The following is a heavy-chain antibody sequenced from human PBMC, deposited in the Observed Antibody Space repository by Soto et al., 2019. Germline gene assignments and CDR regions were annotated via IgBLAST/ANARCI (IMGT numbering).Heavy chain of an antibody. CDR3: ARGGVDYYDSSGHNWFDP. CDR2: IIPIFGTA. D-gene: IGHD3-22*01. CDR1: GGTFSSYA. J-gene: IGHJ5*02. V-gene: IGHV1-69*13. Sequence: GSSVKVSCKASGGTFSSYAISWVRQAPGQGLEWMGGIIPIFGTANYAQKFQGRVTITADESTSTAYMELSSLRSEDTAVYYCARGGVDYYDSSGHNWFDPWGQGTLVTVSS.